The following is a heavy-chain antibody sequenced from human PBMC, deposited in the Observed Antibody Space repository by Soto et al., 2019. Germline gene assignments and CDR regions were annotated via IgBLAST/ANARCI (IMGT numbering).Heavy chain of an antibody. CDR1: GDSVSSNSAA. CDR3: ARGESIAVAGAYYYYGMDV. J-gene: IGHJ6*02. D-gene: IGHD6-19*01. V-gene: IGHV6-1*01. CDR2: TYYRSKWYN. Sequence: SETLSLTCAISGDSVSSNSAAWNWIRQSPSRGLEWLGRTYYRSKWYNDYAVSVKSRITINPDTSKNQFSLQLNSVTPEDTAVYYCARGESIAVAGAYYYYGMDVWGQGTTVTVSS.